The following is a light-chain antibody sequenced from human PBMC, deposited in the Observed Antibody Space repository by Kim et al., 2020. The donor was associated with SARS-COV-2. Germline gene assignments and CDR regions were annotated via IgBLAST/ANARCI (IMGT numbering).Light chain of an antibody. J-gene: IGKJ1*01. V-gene: IGKV3-20*01. CDR2: GAS. CDR1: QSVSSGR. CDR3: QEYHSSPRT. Sequence: SPGERATLSCRASQSVSSGRLAWCQQKLGQAPTLLIYGASSRATGVPDRFSGSGSGTDFTLTSSRLQPEDFAVYYCQEYHSSPRTFGQGTKVDIK.